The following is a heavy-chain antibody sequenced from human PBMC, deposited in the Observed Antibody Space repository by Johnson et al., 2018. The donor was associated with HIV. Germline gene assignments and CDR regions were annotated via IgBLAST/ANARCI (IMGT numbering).Heavy chain of an antibody. CDR2: INWNSGSR. CDR1: GFTFDDYA. J-gene: IGHJ3*02. D-gene: IGHD3-22*01. Sequence: VQLVESGGGLVKPGGSLRLSCLASGFTFDDYAMHWVRQAPGKGPEWVSGINWNSGSRGYADSVKGRFTISRDNAKSSLYLQMNSLGAEDTALYYCAKDVGNYWPNAFDIWGQGTTVTVSS. V-gene: IGHV3-9*01. CDR3: AKDVGNYWPNAFDI.